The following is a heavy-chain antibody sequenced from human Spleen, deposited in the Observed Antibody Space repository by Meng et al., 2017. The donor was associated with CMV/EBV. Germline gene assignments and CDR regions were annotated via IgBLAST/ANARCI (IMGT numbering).Heavy chain of an antibody. V-gene: IGHV3-30*14. CDR2: ISYDGSNK. CDR3: ARGGLPYSGGDCYSDY. CDR1: EFTFSSYA. J-gene: IGHJ4*02. D-gene: IGHD2-21*02. Sequence: EFTFSSYAMHWVRQAPGKGLEWVAVISYDGSNKFYADSVKGRFTISRDNSQNTLYLLLNSLRAEDTAVYYCARGGLPYSGGDCYSDYWGQGTLVTVSS.